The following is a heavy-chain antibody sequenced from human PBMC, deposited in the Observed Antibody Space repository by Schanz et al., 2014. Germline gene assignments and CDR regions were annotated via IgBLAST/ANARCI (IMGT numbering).Heavy chain of an antibody. J-gene: IGHJ5*02. Sequence: EVQLVESGGGLVQPGGSLRLSCVASGFTFSGSVMHWVRQAPGKGLEWVGRIRSKADGGTTDYAAPVKGRFTISRDDSKNTLFLQINSLKTEDTAVYYCTTVDCSSPSCPPWGQGTLVTVSS. D-gene: IGHD2-2*01. CDR2: IRSKADGGTT. CDR3: TTVDCSSPSCPP. V-gene: IGHV3-15*01. CDR1: GFTFSGSV.